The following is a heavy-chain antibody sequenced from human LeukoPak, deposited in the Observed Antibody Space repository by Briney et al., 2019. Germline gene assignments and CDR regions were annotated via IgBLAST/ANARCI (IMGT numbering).Heavy chain of an antibody. CDR2: INHSAST. V-gene: IGHV4-34*01. J-gene: IGHJ4*02. CDR1: GGSFSDYY. Sequence: SETLSLTCAVYGGSFSDYYWSWIRQPPGKGLEWIGEINHSASTNYNPSLKSRVTISVDTSKNQFSLKLSSVTAADTAVYYCARIAVPRVRRYFDYWGQGTLVTVSS. CDR3: ARIAVPRVRRYFDY. D-gene: IGHD6-19*01.